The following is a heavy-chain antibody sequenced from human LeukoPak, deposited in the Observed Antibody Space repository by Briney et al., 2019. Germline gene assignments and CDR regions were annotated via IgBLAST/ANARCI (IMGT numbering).Heavy chain of an antibody. CDR1: GFTFSSYA. Sequence: QSGGSLRLSYAASGFTFSSYAMHWVRQAPGKGLEYVSAISNGGGSTHYANSVKGRFTISRDNSKNTLYLQMGSLRAEDMAVYYCARPYYDIWSAYVYWGQGTLVTVSS. D-gene: IGHD3-3*01. CDR2: ISNGGGST. CDR3: ARPYYDIWSAYVY. V-gene: IGHV3-64*01. J-gene: IGHJ4*02.